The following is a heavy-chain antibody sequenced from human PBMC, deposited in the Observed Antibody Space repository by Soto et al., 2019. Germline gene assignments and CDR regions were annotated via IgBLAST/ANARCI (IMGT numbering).Heavy chain of an antibody. CDR1: GGTFSSYT. CDR2: IIPILGIA. Sequence: SVKVSCKASGGTFSSYTISWVRQAPGQGLERMGRIIPILGIANYAQKFQGRVTITADKSASTAYMELSSLRSEDTAVYYCSIMSLAGDYQFYFDYWGQGTLVIVSS. CDR3: SIMSLAGDYQFYFDY. J-gene: IGHJ4*02. D-gene: IGHD4-17*01. V-gene: IGHV1-69*02.